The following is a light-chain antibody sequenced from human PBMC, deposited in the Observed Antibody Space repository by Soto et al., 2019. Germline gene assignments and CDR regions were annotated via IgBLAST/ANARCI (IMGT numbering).Light chain of an antibody. J-gene: IGLJ2*01. V-gene: IGLV2-8*01. CDR1: SSDVGGYNF. CDR3: SSYSGSKNFV. CDR2: EVS. Sequence: QSVLTQPPSASGSPGQSVTISCTGTSSDVGGYNFVSWYQQHPGKAPKLMIYEVSKRPSGVPDRFSGSKSGNAASLTVSGLQAEDEAAYYCSSYSGSKNFVFGGGTKLTVL.